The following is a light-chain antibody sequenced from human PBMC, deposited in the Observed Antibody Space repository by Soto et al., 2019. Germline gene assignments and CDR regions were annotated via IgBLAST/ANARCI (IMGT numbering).Light chain of an antibody. CDR1: QTVRNNY. J-gene: IGKJ1*01. CDR3: QQYKKWPRT. Sequence: EFVLTQSPGTLSLSPGERATLSCRASQTVRNNYLSWYQQKPGQAPRLLIYDASSRATGIPDRFSGGGSGTDFTLTISSLQSEDFAVYYCQQYKKWPRTFGHGTKVDIK. V-gene: IGKV3D-20*02. CDR2: DAS.